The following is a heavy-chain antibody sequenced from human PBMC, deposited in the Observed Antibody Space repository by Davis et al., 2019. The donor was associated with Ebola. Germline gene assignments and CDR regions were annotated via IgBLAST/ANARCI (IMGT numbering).Heavy chain of an antibody. CDR2: ISSSGSTI. CDR1: GFTFSDYY. D-gene: IGHD3-16*01. J-gene: IGHJ6*02. Sequence: GESLKISCAASGFTFSDYYMSWIRQAPGKGLEWVSYISSSGSTIYYADSVKGRFTISRDNAKNSLYLQMNSLRAEDTAVYYCARPIYETDLYYGMDVWGQGTTVTVSS. V-gene: IGHV3-11*04. CDR3: ARPIYETDLYYGMDV.